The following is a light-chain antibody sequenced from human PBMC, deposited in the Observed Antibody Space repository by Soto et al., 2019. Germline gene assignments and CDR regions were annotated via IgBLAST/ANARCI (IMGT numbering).Light chain of an antibody. CDR1: RSVSSY. Sequence: EIVLTQSPATLSLSPGESATLSCRASRSVSSYLAWYQQKPGQAPRLLIYDASNRATGIPARFSGSGSGTDFTLTISGLEPEDFAIYYCQKRGNWPQFGQGTRLEIK. CDR2: DAS. V-gene: IGKV3-11*01. CDR3: QKRGNWPQ. J-gene: IGKJ5*01.